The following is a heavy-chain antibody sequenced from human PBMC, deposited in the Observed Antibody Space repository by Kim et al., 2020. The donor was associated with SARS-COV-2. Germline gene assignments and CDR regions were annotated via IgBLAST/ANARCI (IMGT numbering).Heavy chain of an antibody. D-gene: IGHD3-16*01. Sequence: DSVKGRFTISRDNAKNSLFLQMNSLRDEDTAVYYCAREGGLAYWGQGTLVTVSS. CDR3: AREGGLAY. J-gene: IGHJ4*02. V-gene: IGHV3-48*02.